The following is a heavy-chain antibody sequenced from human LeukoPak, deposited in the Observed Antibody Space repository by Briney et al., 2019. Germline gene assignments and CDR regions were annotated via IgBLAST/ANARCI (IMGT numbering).Heavy chain of an antibody. D-gene: IGHD5-24*01. CDR2: INPNSGGT. Sequence: ALVQVSCQASGYTSTGYYMHWVRQAPGQGLEWMGWINPNSGGTNYAQKFQGRGTMTRDTSISTDYMELSRLRSDDTAVYYCARVEMATILFSRPFDYWGQGTLVTVSS. J-gene: IGHJ4*02. CDR1: GYTSTGYY. V-gene: IGHV1-2*02. CDR3: ARVEMATILFSRPFDY.